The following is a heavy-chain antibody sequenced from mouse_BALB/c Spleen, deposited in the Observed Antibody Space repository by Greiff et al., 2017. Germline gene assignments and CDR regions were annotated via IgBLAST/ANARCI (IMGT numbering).Heavy chain of an antibody. Sequence: EVQLVESGGGLVQPGGSRKLSCAASGFTFSSFGMHWVRQAPEKGLEWVAYISSGSSTIYYADTVKGRFTISRDNPKNTLFLQMTSLRSEDTAMYYCARSAYYDPFMDYWGQGTSVTVSS. CDR3: ARSAYYDPFMDY. J-gene: IGHJ4*01. CDR2: ISSGSSTI. V-gene: IGHV5-17*02. CDR1: GFTFSSFG. D-gene: IGHD2-4*01.